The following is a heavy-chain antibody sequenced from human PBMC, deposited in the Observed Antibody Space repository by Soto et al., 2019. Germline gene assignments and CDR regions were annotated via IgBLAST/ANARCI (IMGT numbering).Heavy chain of an antibody. V-gene: IGHV3-21*01. J-gene: IGHJ3*02. CDR3: ARAYDSSGYYRPPDAFDI. CDR1: GFTFSSYS. CDR2: ISSSSSYI. Sequence: GGSLRLSCAASGFTFSSYSMNWVRQAPGKGLEWVSSISSSSSYIYYADSVKGRFTISRDNAKNSLYLQMNSLRAEDTAVYYCARAYDSSGYYRPPDAFDIWGQGTMVTRSS. D-gene: IGHD3-22*01.